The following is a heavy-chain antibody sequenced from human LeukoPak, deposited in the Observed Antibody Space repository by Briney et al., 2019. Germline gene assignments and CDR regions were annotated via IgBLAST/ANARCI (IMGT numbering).Heavy chain of an antibody. Sequence: PGGSLRLSCAASGFTFSSYAMSWVRQAPGKGLEWVSAISGSGGSTYYADSVKGRFTISRDNSKNTLYLQMNSLRAEDTAVYYCAKGGGVWNYAQTYYYYYYMDVWGKGTTVTVSS. V-gene: IGHV3-23*01. CDR3: AKGGGVWNYAQTYYYYYYMDV. CDR1: GFTFSSYA. J-gene: IGHJ6*03. CDR2: ISGSGGST. D-gene: IGHD1-7*01.